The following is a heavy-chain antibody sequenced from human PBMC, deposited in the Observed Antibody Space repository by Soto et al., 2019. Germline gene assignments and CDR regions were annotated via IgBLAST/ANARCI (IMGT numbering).Heavy chain of an antibody. CDR2: IWYDGSNK. CDR3: ARDVAPGYCSGGSCYSGSGYGMDV. D-gene: IGHD2-15*01. V-gene: IGHV3-33*01. J-gene: IGHJ6*02. Sequence: GRSLRLSCAASGFTFSSYGMQWVRQAPGKGLEWVAVIWYDGSNKYYADSVKGRFTISRDNSKNTLYLQMNSLRAEDTAVYYCARDVAPGYCSGGSCYSGSGYGMDVWGQGTTVTVSS. CDR1: GFTFSSYG.